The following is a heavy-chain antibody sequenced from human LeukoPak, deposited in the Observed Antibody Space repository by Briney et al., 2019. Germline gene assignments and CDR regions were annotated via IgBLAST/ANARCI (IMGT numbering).Heavy chain of an antibody. J-gene: IGHJ3*02. V-gene: IGHV1-69*05. Sequence: SVKVSCKASGGTFSSYAISWVRQAPGQGLEWMGRIIPIFGTANYAQKLQGRVTMTTDTSTSTAYMELRSLRSDDTAVYYCARVTGYSIGPHAFDIWGQGTMVTVSS. CDR2: IIPIFGTA. CDR1: GGTFSSYA. CDR3: ARVTGYSIGPHAFDI. D-gene: IGHD3-9*01.